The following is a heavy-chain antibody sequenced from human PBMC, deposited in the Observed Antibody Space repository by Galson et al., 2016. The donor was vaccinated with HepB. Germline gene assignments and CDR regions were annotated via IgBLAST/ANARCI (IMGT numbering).Heavy chain of an antibody. J-gene: IGHJ4*02. V-gene: IGHV1-18*04. D-gene: IGHD3-22*01. Sequence: QSGAEVKKPGASVKVSCKASGYTFTNHGINWVRQAPGQGLEWMGWISPSNGYTNSTQKFQGRLTMTTDTPTSTAYMELRSLRSDDTAVYYCARAGHYYDIFWGQGTLVTVSS. CDR1: GYTFTNHG. CDR3: ARAGHYYDIF. CDR2: ISPSNGYT.